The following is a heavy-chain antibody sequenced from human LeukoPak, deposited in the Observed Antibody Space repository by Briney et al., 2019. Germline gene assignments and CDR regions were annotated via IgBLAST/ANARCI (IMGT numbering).Heavy chain of an antibody. CDR2: INPSGGST. J-gene: IGHJ5*02. D-gene: IGHD2-2*01. V-gene: IGHV1-46*01. CDR1: GYTFTSYY. CDR3: ARDPGRYCSSTSCFNWFDP. Sequence: ASVKVSCKASGYTFTSYYMHWVRQAPGQGLEWMGIINPSGGSTSYAQKFQGRVTMTRDMSTSTVYMGLSSLRSEDTAVCYCARDPGRYCSSTSCFNWFDPWGQGTLVTVSS.